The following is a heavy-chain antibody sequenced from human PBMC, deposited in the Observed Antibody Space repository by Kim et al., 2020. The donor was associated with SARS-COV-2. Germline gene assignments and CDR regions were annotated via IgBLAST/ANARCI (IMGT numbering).Heavy chain of an antibody. J-gene: IGHJ6*02. Sequence: GGSLRLSCAASGFTFSSYEMNWVRQAPGKGLEWVSYISSSGSTIYYADSVKARFTISRDNAKNSLYLQMNSLRAEDTAVYYCARDRGSIAAVGDYYYYYGMDVWGQGTTVTVSS. CDR3: ARDRGSIAAVGDYYYYYGMDV. CDR1: GFTFSSYE. CDR2: ISSSGSTI. V-gene: IGHV3-48*03. D-gene: IGHD6-13*01.